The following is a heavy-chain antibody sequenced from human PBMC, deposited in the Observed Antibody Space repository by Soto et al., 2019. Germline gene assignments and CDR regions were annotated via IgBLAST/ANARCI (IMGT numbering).Heavy chain of an antibody. CDR2: ISSSSSTI. V-gene: IGHV3-48*02. Sequence: GPLSLSCAASGFTFSSYSMNWVRQAPGKGLEWVSYISSSSSTIYYADSVKGRFTISRDNAKNSLYLQMNSLSDEDTAVYYCERDTRLDASDIWGQGTMVTVSS. CDR3: ERDTRLDASDI. CDR1: GFTFSSYS. J-gene: IGHJ3*02.